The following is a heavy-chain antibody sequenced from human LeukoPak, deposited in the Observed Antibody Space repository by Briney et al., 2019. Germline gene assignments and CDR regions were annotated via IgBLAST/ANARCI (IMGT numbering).Heavy chain of an antibody. CDR1: GYTFTGYY. CDR2: INPNSGGT. CDR3: ARDLLGRDYYYYMDV. D-gene: IGHD2-2*01. Sequence: ASVKVSCKASGYTFTGYYMHWVRQAPGQGLEWMGWINPNSGGTNYAQKFQGRVTMTRDTSISTAYMELGRLRSDDTAVYYCARDLLGRDYYYYMDVWGKGTTVTVSS. J-gene: IGHJ6*03. V-gene: IGHV1-2*02.